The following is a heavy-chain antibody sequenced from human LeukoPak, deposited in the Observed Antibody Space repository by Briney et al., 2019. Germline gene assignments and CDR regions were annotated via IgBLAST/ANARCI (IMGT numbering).Heavy chain of an antibody. J-gene: IGHJ4*02. CDR3: TRRRIYGYYIDY. V-gene: IGHV4-34*01. CDR2: INHSGST. D-gene: IGHD3-3*02. CDR1: GGSFSGYY. Sequence: PSETLSLTCAVYGGSFSGYYWSWIRQPPGKGLEWIGEINHSGSTNYNPSLKSRVTISVDTSKNQFSLKLSSVTAADTAVYYCTRRRIYGYYIDYWGQRTLVTVSS.